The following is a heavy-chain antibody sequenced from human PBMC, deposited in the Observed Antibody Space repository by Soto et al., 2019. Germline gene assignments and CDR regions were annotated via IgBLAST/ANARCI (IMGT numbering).Heavy chain of an antibody. CDR3: ARAYGDYYYYGMDV. V-gene: IGHV4-59*08. D-gene: IGHD4-17*01. CDR1: GASISSYY. Sequence: SETLSLTFTVSGASISSYYWSWIRQPPGKGLEWIGYIYYSGSTNYNPSLKSRVTISVDTSKNQFSLKLSSVTAADTAVYYCARAYGDYYYYGMDVWGQGTTVTVS. J-gene: IGHJ6*02. CDR2: IYYSGST.